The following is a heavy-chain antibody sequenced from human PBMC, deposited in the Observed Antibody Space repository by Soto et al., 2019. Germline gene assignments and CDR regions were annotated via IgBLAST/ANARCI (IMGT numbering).Heavy chain of an antibody. D-gene: IGHD1-26*01. J-gene: IGHJ4*02. Sequence: QVQLVQSGAEVKKPGSSVKVSCKASGGTFSSYSINWVRQAPGQGLEWMGEIIPIFGTANYAQKFQGRVTMTADESTSIAYMERSSLRSEDTAVYYCARDGGRHSGGIDYWGQGTLVTVSS. CDR2: IIPIFGTA. CDR3: ARDGGRHSGGIDY. CDR1: GGTFSSYS. V-gene: IGHV1-69*01.